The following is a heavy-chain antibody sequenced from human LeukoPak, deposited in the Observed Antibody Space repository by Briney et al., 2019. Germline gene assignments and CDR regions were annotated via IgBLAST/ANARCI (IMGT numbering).Heavy chain of an antibody. Sequence: SETLSLTCTVSGGSISSSYWSWIRQPAGKGLEWIGRLYTSGSTKYNYNPSLKSRVTMSVDTSKNQFSLNLTSVTAADTAVYYCAGDPNSALWGQGTLVTVSS. CDR2: LYTSGST. D-gene: IGHD2-21*01. J-gene: IGHJ4*02. CDR1: GGSISSSY. CDR3: AGDPNSAL. V-gene: IGHV4-4*07.